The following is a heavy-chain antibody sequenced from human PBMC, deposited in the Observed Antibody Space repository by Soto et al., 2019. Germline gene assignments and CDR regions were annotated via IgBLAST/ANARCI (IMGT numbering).Heavy chain of an antibody. Sequence: PGGSLRLSCAASGFTFSSYGMHWVRQAPGKGLEWVAVISYDGSNKYYADSVKGRFTISRDNSKNTLYLQMNSLRAEDTAVYYCARWLQYHDGGFDYWGQGTLVTVSS. D-gene: IGHD5-12*01. J-gene: IGHJ4*02. CDR1: GFTFSSYG. CDR2: ISYDGSNK. V-gene: IGHV3-30*03. CDR3: ARWLQYHDGGFDY.